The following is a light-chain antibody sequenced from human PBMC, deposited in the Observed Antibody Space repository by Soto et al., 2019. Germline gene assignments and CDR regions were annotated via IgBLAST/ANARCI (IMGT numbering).Light chain of an antibody. CDR1: QGISTG. CDR2: AAS. Sequence: DIQMTQSPSSVSSSVGDRVTITCRGSQGISTGIAWYQEKPGKAPKLLIYAASSLQRGVPSRFSGSGSGTDFTLTISSLPPEDFATYYCQQPNSFPLTFGGGTKVEIK. CDR3: QQPNSFPLT. V-gene: IGKV1-12*01. J-gene: IGKJ4*01.